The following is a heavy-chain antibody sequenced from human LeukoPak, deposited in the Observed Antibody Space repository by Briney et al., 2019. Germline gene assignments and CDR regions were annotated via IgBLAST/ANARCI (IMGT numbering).Heavy chain of an antibody. D-gene: IGHD3-16*01. CDR2: IYSGGST. CDR3: ASQEGGDYFDY. CDR1: GFTVSSNY. V-gene: IGHV3-66*02. Sequence: GGSLRLSCAASGFTVSSNYMSWVRQAPGKGLEWVSVIYSGGSTYYADSVKGRFTISRDNSKNTLYLQINSLRAEDTAVYYCASQEGGDYFDYWGQGTLVTVSS. J-gene: IGHJ4*02.